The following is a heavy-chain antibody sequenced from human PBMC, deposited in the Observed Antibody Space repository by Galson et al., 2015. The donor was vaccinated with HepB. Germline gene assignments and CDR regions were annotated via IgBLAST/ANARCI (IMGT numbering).Heavy chain of an antibody. CDR3: ARDRRPDYDSSGYYWFDP. D-gene: IGHD3-22*01. Sequence: SLRLSCAASGFTFSSYGMHWVRQAPGKGLEWVAVIWYDGSNKYYADSVKGRFTISRDNSKNTLYLQMNSLRAEDTAVYYCARDRRPDYDSSGYYWFDPWGQGTLVTVSS. CDR2: IWYDGSNK. J-gene: IGHJ5*02. V-gene: IGHV3-33*01. CDR1: GFTFSSYG.